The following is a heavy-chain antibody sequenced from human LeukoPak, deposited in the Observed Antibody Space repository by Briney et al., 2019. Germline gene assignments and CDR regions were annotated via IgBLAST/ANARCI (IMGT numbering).Heavy chain of an antibody. CDR3: ATDYDSTTPGYFDY. V-gene: IGHV3-48*01. D-gene: IGHD3-22*01. CDR1: GFTFSSYS. CDR2: ISSSSTI. Sequence: GGSLRLSCAASGFTFSSYSMNWVRQAPGKGLEWVSYISSSSTIYYADSVKGRFTISRDNAKNSLYLQMNSLRAEDTAVYYCATDYDSTTPGYFDYWGQGTLVTVSS. J-gene: IGHJ4*02.